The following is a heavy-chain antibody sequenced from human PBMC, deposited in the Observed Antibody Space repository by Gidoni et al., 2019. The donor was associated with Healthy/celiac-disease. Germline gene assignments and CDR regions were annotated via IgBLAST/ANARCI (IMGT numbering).Heavy chain of an antibody. CDR3: ARDHGSPVPAAIVGAFDI. Sequence: EVQLVESGGGLVQPGGSLRLSCAASGFPFSSSWMSWVRQAPGKGLEWVANIKQDGSEKYYVDSVKGRFTISRDNAKNSLYLQMNSLRAEDTAVYYCARDHGSPVPAAIVGAFDIWGQGTMVTVSS. D-gene: IGHD2-2*02. CDR1: GFPFSSSW. CDR2: IKQDGSEK. V-gene: IGHV3-7*01. J-gene: IGHJ3*02.